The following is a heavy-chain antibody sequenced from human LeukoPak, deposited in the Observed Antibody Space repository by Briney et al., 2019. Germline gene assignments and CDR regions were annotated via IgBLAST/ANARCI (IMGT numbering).Heavy chain of an antibody. D-gene: IGHD6-19*01. CDR1: GFTVSNNY. J-gene: IGHJ4*02. Sequence: GGSLRLSCAASGFTVSNNYMTWVRQAPGKGLDWVSLIYSGGGTNYADSVKGRFTISRDVSKNTLYLQMNSLRAEDTAVYYCARVHGGWYTADYWGQGTLVTVSS. CDR3: ARVHGGWYTADY. CDR2: IYSGGGT. V-gene: IGHV3-53*01.